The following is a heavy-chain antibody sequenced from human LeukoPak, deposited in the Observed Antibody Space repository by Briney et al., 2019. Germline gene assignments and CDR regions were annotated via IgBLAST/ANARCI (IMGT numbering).Heavy chain of an antibody. Sequence: SETLSLTCAVSVGSISSYFWSWMRQPPGKGLEWIGYLYYSGSNNCNPSVKSRVAMSADTSKKQFSLKLSSLTAADTAVYYCARGGTAVIAPYAFDIWGQGTMDTVSS. CDR2: LYYSGSN. CDR1: VGSISSYF. J-gene: IGHJ3*02. V-gene: IGHV4-59*01. CDR3: ARGGTAVIAPYAFDI. D-gene: IGHD4-23*01.